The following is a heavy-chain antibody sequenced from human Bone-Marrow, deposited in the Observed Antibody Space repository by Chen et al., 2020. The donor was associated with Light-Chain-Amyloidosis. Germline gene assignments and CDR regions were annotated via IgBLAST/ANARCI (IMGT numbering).Heavy chain of an antibody. V-gene: IGHV3-23*04. J-gene: IGHJ3*02. CDR2: IGGGGGSR. Sequence: EVQLVESGGGLLQRGGSLRLSCAASGFAFSSYAMSWVRQAPGKGLEWVSTIGGGGGSRYSGDSFKGRLTISRDNSKNALFLQRNSLRAEDTAVYYCAKDISYDDILPGYPADAFDIWGQGTMVTVSS. CDR1: GFAFSSYA. CDR3: AKDISYDDILPGYPADAFDI. D-gene: IGHD3-9*01.